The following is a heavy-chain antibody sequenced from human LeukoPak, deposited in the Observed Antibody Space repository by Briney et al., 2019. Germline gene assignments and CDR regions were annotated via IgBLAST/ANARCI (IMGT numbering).Heavy chain of an antibody. CDR3: ARHFLDYVWGSYQPHAFDI. J-gene: IGHJ3*02. Sequence: GESLKISCKGSGYSFTSYWIGWVRQMPGKGLEWMGIIYPGDSDTRYSPSFQGQVTISADKSISTAYLQWSSLKASDTAMYYCARHFLDYVWGSYQPHAFDIWGQGTMVTVSS. D-gene: IGHD3-16*02. CDR2: IYPGDSDT. CDR1: GYSFTSYW. V-gene: IGHV5-51*01.